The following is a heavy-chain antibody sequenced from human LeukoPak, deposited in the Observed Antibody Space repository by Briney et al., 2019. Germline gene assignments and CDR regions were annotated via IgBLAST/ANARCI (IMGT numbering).Heavy chain of an antibody. J-gene: IGHJ4*02. Sequence: PGGSLRLSCAASGFTFSSYAMSCVRQPPGKGLEWVSAISGSGGSTYYADSVKGRFTISRDTSKNTLYLQMNSLTAEDTAVYYCAKRASGWYYFDYWGQGTLVTVSS. V-gene: IGHV3-23*01. CDR1: GFTFSSYA. CDR3: AKRASGWYYFDY. D-gene: IGHD6-19*01. CDR2: ISGSGGST.